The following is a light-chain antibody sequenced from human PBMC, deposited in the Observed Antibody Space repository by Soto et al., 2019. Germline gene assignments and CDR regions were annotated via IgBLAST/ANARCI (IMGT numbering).Light chain of an antibody. CDR2: DVT. J-gene: IGLJ2*01. Sequence: QSALTQPPSASGSPGQSVTISCTGTSTDVGGYNYVSWYQHHPGKAPKLMIFDVTERPSGVPDRFSGSKSGNTASLTVSGLQAEDEADYYCSSYAGSRNFVVFGGGTKVTVL. V-gene: IGLV2-8*01. CDR1: STDVGGYNY. CDR3: SSYAGSRNFVV.